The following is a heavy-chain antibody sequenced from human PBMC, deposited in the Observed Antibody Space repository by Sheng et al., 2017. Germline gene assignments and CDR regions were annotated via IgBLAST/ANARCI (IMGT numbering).Heavy chain of an antibody. D-gene: IGHD1-1*01. J-gene: IGHJ6*02. Sequence: QVQLQQWGAGLLKPSETLSLTCAVYGGSFSGYYWSWIRQPPGKGLDWIGEINHSGSTNYNPSLKSRVTISVDTSKNQFSLNLSSVTAADTAVYYCARDARNWNDDRMDVWGQGTTVTVSS. CDR2: INHSGST. CDR1: GGSFSGYY. V-gene: IGHV4-34*01. CDR3: ARDARNWNDDRMDV.